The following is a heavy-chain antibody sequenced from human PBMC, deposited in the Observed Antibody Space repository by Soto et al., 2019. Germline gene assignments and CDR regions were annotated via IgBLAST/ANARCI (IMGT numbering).Heavy chain of an antibody. D-gene: IGHD3-10*01. V-gene: IGHV4-59*01. CDR2: IYYSGST. Sequence: KTSETLSLTCTVSGGSISSYYWSWIRQPPGKGLEWIGYIYYSGSTNYNPSLKSRVTISVDTSKNQFSLKLSSVTAADTAVYYCARYMVRGGKYYFDYWGQGTLVTVSS. J-gene: IGHJ4*02. CDR1: GGSISSYY. CDR3: ARYMVRGGKYYFDY.